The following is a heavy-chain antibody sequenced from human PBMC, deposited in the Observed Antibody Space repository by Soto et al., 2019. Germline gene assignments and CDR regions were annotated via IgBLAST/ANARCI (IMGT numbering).Heavy chain of an antibody. V-gene: IGHV3-30-3*01. Sequence: QVQLVESGGGVVQPGRSLRLSCAASGFTFSSYAMHWVRQAPGKGLEWVAVISYDGSNKYYAHSVKGRFTISRDNSKNTLYLQMHSLRAEDTAVYYCARGRGGSIYYFDYWGQGTLVTVSS. D-gene: IGHD2-15*01. CDR2: ISYDGSNK. CDR3: ARGRGGSIYYFDY. J-gene: IGHJ4*02. CDR1: GFTFSSYA.